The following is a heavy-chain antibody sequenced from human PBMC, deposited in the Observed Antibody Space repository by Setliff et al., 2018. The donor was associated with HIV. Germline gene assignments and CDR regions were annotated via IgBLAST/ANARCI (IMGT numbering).Heavy chain of an antibody. V-gene: IGHV3-48*03. J-gene: IGHJ6*03. CDR1: GFTFNSYE. CDR3: ARDQSSSWFGFMDV. Sequence: GGSLRLSCVGSGFTFNSYEMNWVRQTPGKGLEWLSYISAGGNTVHYAVSVKGRFTISRDNARYSLYLQMNSLRAEDTAVYYCARDQSSSWFGFMDVWGKGTTVTVSS. CDR2: ISAGGNTV. D-gene: IGHD6-13*01.